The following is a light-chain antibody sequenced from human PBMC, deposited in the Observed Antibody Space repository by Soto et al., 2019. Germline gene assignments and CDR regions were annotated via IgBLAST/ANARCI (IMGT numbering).Light chain of an antibody. V-gene: IGLV3-21*04. Sequence: SYELTQPPSVSVAPGKTARIPCGGNNIGSKSVHWYQQKPGQAPVLVIYYDSDRPSGIPERFSGSNSGNTATLTISRVEAGDEADFYCQVWDSSSDHPGVFGGGTKLTVL. CDR3: QVWDSSSDHPGV. CDR1: NIGSKS. CDR2: YDS. J-gene: IGLJ2*01.